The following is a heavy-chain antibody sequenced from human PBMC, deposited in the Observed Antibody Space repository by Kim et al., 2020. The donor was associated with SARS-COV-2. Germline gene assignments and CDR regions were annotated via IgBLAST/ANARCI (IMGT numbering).Heavy chain of an antibody. CDR3: ARGRLEQQLDI. D-gene: IGHD6-13*01. Sequence: SETLSLTCTVSGGSISSYYWSWIRQPPGKGLEWIGYIYYSGSTNYNPSLKSRVTISVDTSKNQFSLKLSSVTAADTAVYYCARGRLEQQLDIWGQGTMVTVSS. V-gene: IGHV4-59*01. CDR2: IYYSGST. J-gene: IGHJ3*02. CDR1: GGSISSYY.